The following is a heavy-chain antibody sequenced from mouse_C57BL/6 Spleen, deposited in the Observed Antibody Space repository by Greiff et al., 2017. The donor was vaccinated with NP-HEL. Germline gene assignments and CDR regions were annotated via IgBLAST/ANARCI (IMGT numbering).Heavy chain of an antibody. CDR3: ASKAYDYDVDYYFDY. CDR2: ISGGGGNT. CDR1: GFTFSSYT. Sequence: EVQGVESGGGLVKPGGSLKLSCAASGFTFSSYTMSWVRQTPEKRLEWVATISGGGGNTYYPDSVKGRFTISRDNAKNTLYLQMSSLRSEDTALYYCASKAYDYDVDYYFDYWGQGTTLTVSS. D-gene: IGHD2-4*01. V-gene: IGHV5-9*01. J-gene: IGHJ2*01.